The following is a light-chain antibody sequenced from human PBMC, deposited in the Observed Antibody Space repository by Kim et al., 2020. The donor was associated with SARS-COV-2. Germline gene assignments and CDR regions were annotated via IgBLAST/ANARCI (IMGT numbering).Light chain of an antibody. CDR1: SRDVVNYNL. J-gene: IGLJ2*01. Sequence: QSITSSGTGTSRDVVNYNLVTWYQQRPGKAPKLIIFEVSKRPSGVSNRFSGSKSGDTASLTISGLQAEDESDYYCCAYAGSSTFVVFGGGTQLTVL. CDR2: EVS. V-gene: IGLV2-23*02. CDR3: CAYAGSSTFVV.